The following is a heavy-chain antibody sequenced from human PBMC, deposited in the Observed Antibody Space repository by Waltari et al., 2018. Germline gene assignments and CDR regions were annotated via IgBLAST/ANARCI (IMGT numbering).Heavy chain of an antibody. D-gene: IGHD3-10*01. CDR3: ATTTYYYGSGSYD. J-gene: IGHJ4*02. V-gene: IGHV4-34*01. CDR2: INHSGST. CDR1: GGSFSGYY. Sequence: QVQLQQWGAGLLKPSKTLSLTCAVYGGSFSGYYWSWIRQPPGKGLEWIGEINHSGSTNYNPSLKSRVTISVDTSKNQFSLKLSSVTAADTAVYYCATTTYYYGSGSYDWGQGTLVTVSS.